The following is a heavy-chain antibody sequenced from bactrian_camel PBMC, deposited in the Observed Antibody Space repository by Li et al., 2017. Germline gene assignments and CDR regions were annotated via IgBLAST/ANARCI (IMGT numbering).Heavy chain of an antibody. CDR1: GFTFSSNA. CDR3: AADSVGRCRARGWVERPSVAAYDY. V-gene: IGHV3S31*01. CDR2: IKGDGSKT. Sequence: VQLVESGGGSVQAGGSLRVSCAASGFTFSSNAMSWVRQAPGKGPEWVSAIKGDGSKTYYADSVKGRFTISKDDLKDTLYLQMNSLKPEDTAMYYCAADSVGRCRARGWVERPSVAAYDYWGQGTQVTVS. J-gene: IGHJ4*01. D-gene: IGHD5*01.